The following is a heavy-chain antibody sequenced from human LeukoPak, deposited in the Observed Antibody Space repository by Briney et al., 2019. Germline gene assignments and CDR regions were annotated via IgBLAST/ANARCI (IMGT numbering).Heavy chain of an antibody. Sequence: GGSLRLSCTASGLTSSPFWMNWVRQAPGKGLEWVAAINGAGDGTFHVDSVKGRFIISRDNAENSLYLQMNSLRVEDTAVYYCARDFAQSKFDYWGQGILVTVSS. CDR1: GLTSSPFW. D-gene: IGHD4-11*01. CDR2: INGAGDGT. J-gene: IGHJ4*02. V-gene: IGHV3-7*03. CDR3: ARDFAQSKFDY.